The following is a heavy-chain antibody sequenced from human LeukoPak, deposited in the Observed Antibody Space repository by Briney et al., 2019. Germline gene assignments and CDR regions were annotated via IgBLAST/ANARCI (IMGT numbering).Heavy chain of an antibody. CDR2: ISSGSTTI. Sequence: TGGSLRLSCAASGFTFSSYNMNWVRQAPGKGLEWVSYISSGSTTIYYADSVQGRFTISRDNAKNSLYLQMNSLTDEDTAVYYCARVSYGSSWSDYWGQGTLVTVSS. J-gene: IGHJ4*02. V-gene: IGHV3-48*02. CDR3: ARVSYGSSWSDY. CDR1: GFTFSSYN. D-gene: IGHD6-13*01.